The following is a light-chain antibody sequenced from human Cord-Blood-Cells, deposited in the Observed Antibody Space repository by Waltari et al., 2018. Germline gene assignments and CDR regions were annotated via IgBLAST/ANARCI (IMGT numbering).Light chain of an antibody. CDR2: EGS. V-gene: IGLV2-23*01. CDR1: RSDVGGYNV. J-gene: IGLJ3*02. Sequence: QSALTQPASVSGSVGQSITISCSGTRSDVGGYNVVSWYQQPPGKAPKLMIYEGSKRPSGVSNRFSGSKSGNTASLTISGLQAEDEADYYCCSYAGSSTLVFGGGTKLTVL. CDR3: CSYAGSSTLV.